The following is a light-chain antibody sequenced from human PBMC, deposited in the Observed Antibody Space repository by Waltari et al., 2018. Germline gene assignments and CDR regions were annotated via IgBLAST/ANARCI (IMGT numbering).Light chain of an antibody. CDR3: QHHGSSPP. J-gene: IGKJ4*01. CDR1: QSLSSNY. CDR2: AAS. V-gene: IGKV3-20*01. Sequence: EIVLTQSPGTLSLSPGESATLSCRASQSLSSNYVAWYQQNPGQPPRLLISAASRRATGIPDRFSGSGSGTDFTLTIRRLEPGDFAVYYCQHHGSSPPFGGGTKVEI.